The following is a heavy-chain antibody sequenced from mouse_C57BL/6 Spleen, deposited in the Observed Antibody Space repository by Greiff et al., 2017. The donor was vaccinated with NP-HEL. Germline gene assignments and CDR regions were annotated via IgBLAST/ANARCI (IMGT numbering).Heavy chain of an antibody. J-gene: IGHJ1*03. V-gene: IGHV1-81*01. D-gene: IGHD1-1*01. CDR3: ARRDYGSSYGYFDV. Sequence: LVESGAELARPGASVKLSCKASGYTFISYGISWVKQRTGQGLEWIGEIYPRSGNTYYNEKFKGKATLTADKSSSTAYMELRSLTSEDSAVYFCARRDYGSSYGYFDVWGTGTTVTVSS. CDR2: IYPRSGNT. CDR1: GYTFISYG.